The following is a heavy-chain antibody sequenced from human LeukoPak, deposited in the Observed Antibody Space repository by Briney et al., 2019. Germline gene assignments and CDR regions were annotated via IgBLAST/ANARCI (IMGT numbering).Heavy chain of an antibody. D-gene: IGHD3-22*01. J-gene: IGHJ5*02. CDR2: ISSSSSYI. V-gene: IGHV3-21*01. Sequence: PGGSLRLSCAASGFTFDDYAMHWVRQAPGKGLEWVSSISSSSSYIYYADSVKGRFTISRDNAKNSLYLQMNSLRAEDTAVYYCARDDYYDSSGYYKNWFDPWGQGTLVTVSS. CDR3: ARDDYYDSSGYYKNWFDP. CDR1: GFTFDDYA.